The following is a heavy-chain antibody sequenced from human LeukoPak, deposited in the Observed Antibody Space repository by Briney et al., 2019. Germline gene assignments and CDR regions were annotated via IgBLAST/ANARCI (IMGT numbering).Heavy chain of an antibody. V-gene: IGHV1-69*13. CDR3: ARPSITMVRGVIATRENWFDP. CDR2: IIPIFGTA. Sequence: SVKVSCKASGGTFSSYAISWVRQAPGQGLEWMGGIIPIFGTANYAQKFQGRVTITADESTSTAYMELSSLRSEDTAVYYCARPSITMVRGVIATRENWFDPWGQGTLVTVSS. CDR1: GGTFSSYA. D-gene: IGHD3-10*01. J-gene: IGHJ5*02.